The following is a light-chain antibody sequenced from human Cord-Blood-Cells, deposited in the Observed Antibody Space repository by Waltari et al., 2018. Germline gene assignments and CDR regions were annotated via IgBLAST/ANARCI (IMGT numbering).Light chain of an antibody. CDR2: KAS. Sequence: DIQMTQSPSTLSASVGDRVTITCRASQSISSWLAWYQQKPGKAPKLLIYKASSLESGVPSRFSGSGSGTEFPLTISSLQPDDFATYYRQQYNSYSYTFGQGTKLEIK. CDR1: QSISSW. V-gene: IGKV1-5*03. CDR3: QQYNSYSYT. J-gene: IGKJ2*01.